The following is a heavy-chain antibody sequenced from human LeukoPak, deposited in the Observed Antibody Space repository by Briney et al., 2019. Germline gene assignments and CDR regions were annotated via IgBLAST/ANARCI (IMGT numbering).Heavy chain of an antibody. J-gene: IGHJ5*02. Sequence: SETLSLTCTVSGGSISSYYWSWIRQPAGKGLEWIGTVYHSGSTYYSPPLKSRVTISVDTLKNQFSLKLKSVTAADTAVYYCARYSIYGESTSWFDPWGQGTLVTVSS. CDR2: VYHSGST. CDR3: ARYSIYGESTSWFDP. CDR1: GGSISSYY. D-gene: IGHD3-10*01. V-gene: IGHV4-59*08.